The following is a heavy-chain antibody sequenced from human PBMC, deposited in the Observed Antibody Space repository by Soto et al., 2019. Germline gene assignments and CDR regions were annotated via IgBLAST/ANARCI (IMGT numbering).Heavy chain of an antibody. CDR1: GGSFSGYY. CDR2: INHSGST. V-gene: IGHV4-34*01. J-gene: IGHJ3*02. D-gene: IGHD3-10*01. CDR3: ARDSSTMGGAFDI. Sequence: SETLSLTCAVYGGSFSGYYWSWIRQPPGKGLEWIGEINHSGSTNYNPSLKSRVTISVDTSKNQFSLKLSSVTAADTAVYYCARDSSTMGGAFDIWGQGTMVTVSS.